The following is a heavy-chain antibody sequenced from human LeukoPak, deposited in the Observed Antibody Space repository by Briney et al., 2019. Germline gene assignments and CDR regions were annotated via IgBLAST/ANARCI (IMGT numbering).Heavy chain of an antibody. D-gene: IGHD1-26*01. J-gene: IGHJ4*02. V-gene: IGHV3-21*01. CDR2: ISSSSTSI. CDR1: GLTLSSHS. CDR3: ATKTSGSYPCDY. Sequence: GGSLRLSCAPAGLTLSSHSVNSVRQAPGKGLEWVSSISSSSTSIYYAHSVKGRFTISRDNAKNSLYLQMNSLRAEDTAVYYCATKTSGSYPCDYWGGGTLVSVSS.